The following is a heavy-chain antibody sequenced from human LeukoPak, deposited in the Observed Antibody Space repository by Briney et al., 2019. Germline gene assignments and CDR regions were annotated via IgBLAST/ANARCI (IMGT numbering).Heavy chain of an antibody. CDR1: GYTFTGYY. J-gene: IGHJ4*02. Sequence: GASVKASCEASGYTFTGYYMHWMRQAPGQGIEWMGWINPNSGGTNYAQKFQGRVTMTRDTSISTAYMELSRLRSDDTAMYYCAKDRGRDGYNFFDYWGQGTLVTVSS. D-gene: IGHD5-24*01. CDR3: AKDRGRDGYNFFDY. CDR2: INPNSGGT. V-gene: IGHV1-2*02.